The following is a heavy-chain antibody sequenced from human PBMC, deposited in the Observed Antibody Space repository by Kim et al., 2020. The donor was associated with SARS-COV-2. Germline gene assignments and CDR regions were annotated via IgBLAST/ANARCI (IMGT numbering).Heavy chain of an antibody. D-gene: IGHD2-2*01. CDR2: IYYSGST. J-gene: IGHJ4*02. Sequence: SETLSLTCTVSGGSISSGGYYWSWIRQHPGKGLEWIGYIYYSGSTYYNPSLKSRVTISVDTSKNQFSLKLSSVTAADTAVYYCARGDIVVVPAALGYWGQGTLVTVSS. CDR3: ARGDIVVVPAALGY. V-gene: IGHV4-31*03. CDR1: GGSISSGGYY.